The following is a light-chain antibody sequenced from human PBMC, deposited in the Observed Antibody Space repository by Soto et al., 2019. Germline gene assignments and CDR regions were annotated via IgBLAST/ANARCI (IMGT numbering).Light chain of an antibody. CDR1: QSVSSSY. Sequence: EIVLTQSPGTLSLSPGERATLSCRASQSVSSSYLAWYQQKPGQAPRLLIYGASSRATGIPDRFSGSGSGTDFTLTISSVEPEDFAVYYCKQYGSSPPYTFGQGTKLEIK. CDR3: KQYGSSPPYT. CDR2: GAS. J-gene: IGKJ2*01. V-gene: IGKV3-20*01.